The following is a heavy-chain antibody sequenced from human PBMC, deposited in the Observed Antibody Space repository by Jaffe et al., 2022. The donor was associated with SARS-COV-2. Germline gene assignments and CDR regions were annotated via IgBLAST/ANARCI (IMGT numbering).Heavy chain of an antibody. CDR1: GGSIDGGYFH. CDR2: IYNSGST. Sequence: QVQLQESGPGLVKPSQTLSLTCTVSGGSIDGGYFHWNWIRQHPGKGLEWIGFIYNSGSTKYNPSLGSRATISVDTDENQFSLKLTSVTAADTAVYYCARDIDGSGVGSFDSWGQGTLVTVSS. V-gene: IGHV4-31*03. J-gene: IGHJ4*02. CDR3: ARDIDGSGVGSFDS. D-gene: IGHD3-10*01.